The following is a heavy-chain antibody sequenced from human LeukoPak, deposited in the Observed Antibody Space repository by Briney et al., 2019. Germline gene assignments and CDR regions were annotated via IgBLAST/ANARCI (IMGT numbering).Heavy chain of an antibody. J-gene: IGHJ3*02. D-gene: IGHD6-19*01. CDR1: DGSISSYY. CDR3: AREPYSSGWYGVWAFDI. Sequence: PSETLSLTCTVSDGSISSYYWSWIRQPAGKGLEWIGRIYTSGSTNYNPSLKSRVTMSVDTSKNQFSLKLSSVTAADTAVYYCAREPYSSGWYGVWAFDIWGQGTMVTVSS. V-gene: IGHV4-4*07. CDR2: IYTSGST.